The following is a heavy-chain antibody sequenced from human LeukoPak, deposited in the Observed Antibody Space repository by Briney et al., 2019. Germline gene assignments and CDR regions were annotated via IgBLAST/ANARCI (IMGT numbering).Heavy chain of an antibody. CDR3: ARGYYDFWSGYTNINWFDP. J-gene: IGHJ5*02. V-gene: IGHV1-46*01. CDR1: GYTFTSYY. CDR2: INPSGGST. Sequence: ASVKVSCKASGYTFTSYYMHWVRQAPGQGLEWMGIINPSGGSTSYAQKFQGRVTMTRDMSTSTVYMELSSLRSEDTAVYYCARGYYDFWSGYTNINWFDPWGQGTLVTVSS. D-gene: IGHD3-3*01.